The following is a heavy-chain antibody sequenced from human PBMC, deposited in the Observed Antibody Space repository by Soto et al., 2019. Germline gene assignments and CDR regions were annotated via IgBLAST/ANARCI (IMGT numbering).Heavy chain of an antibody. V-gene: IGHV1-8*02. Sequence: GASVKGSCRASGYTFINYDISWVRQATGQGLEWMGWMDPGSGKTGYANKFQGRVTMTRDASTSTAHLELSSLTSEDTAVYYCARMPAFGTFNWFDPWGQGNLVTV. CDR2: MDPGSGKT. CDR3: ARMPAFGTFNWFDP. D-gene: IGHD3-3*02. CDR1: GYTFINYD. J-gene: IGHJ5*02.